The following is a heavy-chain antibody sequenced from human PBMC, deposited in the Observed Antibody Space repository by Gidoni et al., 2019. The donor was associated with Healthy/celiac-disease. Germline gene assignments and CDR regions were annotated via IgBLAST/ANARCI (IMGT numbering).Heavy chain of an antibody. J-gene: IGHJ6*02. CDR2: IYYSGRT. Sequence: QVQLQESGPGLVKPSATLSLTCTVSGCSISSYYWSWIRQPPGKGLGGVGYIYYSGRTNYNPSLKSRVTISVDTSKNQFSLKLSSVTAADTAVYYCARQPDRHYDILTGYYYYYGMDVWGQGTTVTVSS. D-gene: IGHD3-9*01. CDR1: GCSISSYY. V-gene: IGHV4-59*08. CDR3: ARQPDRHYDILTGYYYYYGMDV.